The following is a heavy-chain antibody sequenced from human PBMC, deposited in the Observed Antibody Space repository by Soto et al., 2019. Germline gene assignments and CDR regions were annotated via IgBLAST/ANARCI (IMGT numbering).Heavy chain of an antibody. V-gene: IGHV1-69*04. CDR2: IIPILGIA. Sequence: ASVKVSCKASGGTFSSYTISWVRQAPGQGLEWMGRIIPILGIANYAQKFQGRVTITADKSTSTAYMELSSLRSEDTAVYYCARDLGYCSSTSCYGPPYYYYYMDVWGKGTTVTVSS. CDR1: GGTFSSYT. D-gene: IGHD2-2*01. J-gene: IGHJ6*03. CDR3: ARDLGYCSSTSCYGPPYYYYYMDV.